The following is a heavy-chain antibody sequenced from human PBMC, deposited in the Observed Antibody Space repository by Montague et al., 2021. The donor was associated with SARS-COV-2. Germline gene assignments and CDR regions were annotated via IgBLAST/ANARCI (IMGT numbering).Heavy chain of an antibody. D-gene: IGHD2-2*01. CDR1: GGSLSGYY. CDR2: ISHRGST. J-gene: IGHJ6*01. CDR3: ARAPYRLLFVPRYYGIDV. V-gene: IGHV4-34*01. Sequence: SETLSLTCAVYGGSLSGYYWSWIRQPPAAGLERIAEISHRGSTSYNPSLTSRVTISVDTSKNQFSLKLSSATAADTAVYYRARAPYRLLFVPRYYGIDVWGQGATVTVSS.